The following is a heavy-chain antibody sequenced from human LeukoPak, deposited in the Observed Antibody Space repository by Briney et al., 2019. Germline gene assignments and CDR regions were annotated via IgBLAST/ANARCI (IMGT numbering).Heavy chain of an antibody. J-gene: IGHJ4*02. D-gene: IGHD3-22*01. CDR3: ARAGTYYYDSSGSPRRGNFDY. V-gene: IGHV4-34*01. Sequence: SETLSLXCAVYGGSFSGYYWSWIRQPPGKGLEWIGEINHSGSTNYNPSLKSRVTISVDTSKNQFSLKLSSVTAADTAVYYCARAGTYYYDSSGSPRRGNFDYWGQGTLVTVSS. CDR1: GGSFSGYY. CDR2: INHSGST.